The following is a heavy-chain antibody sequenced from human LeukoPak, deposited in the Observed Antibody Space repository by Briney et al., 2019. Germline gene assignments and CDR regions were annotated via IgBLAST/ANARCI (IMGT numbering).Heavy chain of an antibody. D-gene: IGHD5-24*01. CDR3: ARDGLQDDYDAFDI. Sequence: GGSLRLSCAASGFTVSSNYMSWVRQAPGKGLEWVSVIYSGGSTYYADSVKGRFTISRDNSKNTLYLQMNSLRAEDTAVYYCARDGLQDDYDAFDIWGQGTMITVSS. CDR2: IYSGGST. V-gene: IGHV3-66*02. J-gene: IGHJ3*02. CDR1: GFTVSSNY.